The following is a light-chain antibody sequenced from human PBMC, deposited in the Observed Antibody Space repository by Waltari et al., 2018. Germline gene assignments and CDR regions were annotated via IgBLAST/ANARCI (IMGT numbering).Light chain of an antibody. CDR2: GKN. Sequence: SSELTQDPAVSVALGQTVRITCQGDSLRSYYASWYQQKPGQAPVLVIYGKNNRPSGIPDRFSGSSSGNTASLTITRAQAEDEADSYCNSRDSSGTPYVFGTGTKVTVL. CDR3: NSRDSSGTPYV. V-gene: IGLV3-19*01. CDR1: SLRSYY. J-gene: IGLJ1*01.